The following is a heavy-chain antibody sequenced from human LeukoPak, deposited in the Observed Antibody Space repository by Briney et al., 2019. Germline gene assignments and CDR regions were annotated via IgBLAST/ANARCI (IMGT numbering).Heavy chain of an antibody. CDR2: IHYSGGT. V-gene: IGHV4-59*11. CDR1: GGSIRSQY. J-gene: IGHJ5*02. Sequence: PSETLSLTCTLSGGSIRSQYWSWIRQSPGKGLEWIGYIHYSGGTNYNPSLKSRVPISVDTSMNHFSLKLSSVTAADTAVYYCARENYGYFDPWGQGTLVTVSS. D-gene: IGHD4-17*01. CDR3: ARENYGYFDP.